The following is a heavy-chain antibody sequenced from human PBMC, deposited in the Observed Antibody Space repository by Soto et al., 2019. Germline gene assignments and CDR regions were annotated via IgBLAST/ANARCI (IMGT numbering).Heavy chain of an antibody. Sequence: EVQLVESGGGLVQPGGSLTLSCAASGFPFSIYSMNWVRQAPGKGLEWSSYITSDTNTIKYADSVKGRFTISRDNAKNLVYLQMNILRDEDTPVYFCARSVEGHFDYWGQGTVVTVSS. CDR1: GFPFSIYS. CDR2: ITSDTNTI. CDR3: ARSVEGHFDY. D-gene: IGHD6-19*01. V-gene: IGHV3-48*02. J-gene: IGHJ4*02.